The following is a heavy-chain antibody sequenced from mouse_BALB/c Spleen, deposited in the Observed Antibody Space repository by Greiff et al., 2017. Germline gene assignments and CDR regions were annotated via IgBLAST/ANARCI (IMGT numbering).Heavy chain of an antibody. J-gene: IGHJ2*01. CDR3: ARDRAY. CDR1: GYSITSGYY. D-gene: IGHD3-1*01. Sequence: EVQRVESGPGLVKPSQSLSLTCSVTGYSITSGYYWNWIRQFPGNKLEWMGYISYDGSNNYNPSLKNRISITRDTSKNQFFLKLNSVTTEDTATYYCARDRAYWGQGTTLTVSS. CDR2: ISYDGSN. V-gene: IGHV3-6*02.